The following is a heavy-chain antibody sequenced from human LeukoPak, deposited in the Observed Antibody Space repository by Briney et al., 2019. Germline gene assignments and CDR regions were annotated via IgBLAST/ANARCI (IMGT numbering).Heavy chain of an antibody. D-gene: IGHD2-21*02. Sequence: GASVKVSCKASGGTFSSYAISWVRQAPGQGLEWMGGIIPIFGTANYAQKFQGRVTITADESTSTAYMELGSLRSEDTAVYYCACGGDSLYYYYGMDVWGQGTTVTVSS. CDR2: IIPIFGTA. CDR1: GGTFSSYA. J-gene: IGHJ6*02. CDR3: ACGGDSLYYYYGMDV. V-gene: IGHV1-69*13.